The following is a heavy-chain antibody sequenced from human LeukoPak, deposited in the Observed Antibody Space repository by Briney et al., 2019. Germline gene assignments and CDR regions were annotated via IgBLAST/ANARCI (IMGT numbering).Heavy chain of an antibody. D-gene: IGHD1-26*01. J-gene: IGHJ3*02. CDR2: INSDGRST. CDR1: GFTFSSYW. CDR3: ARVGGSNAFDI. Sequence: GGPLRLSCAASGFTFSSYWVHWVRQAPGKGLVWVSPINSDGRSTIYADSVKGRFTISRDNAKNTLSLQMNSLRAEDTAVYYCARVGGSNAFDIWGQGTMVIVS. V-gene: IGHV3-74*01.